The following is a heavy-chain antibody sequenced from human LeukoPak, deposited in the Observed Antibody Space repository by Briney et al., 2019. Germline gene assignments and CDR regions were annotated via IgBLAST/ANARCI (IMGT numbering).Heavy chain of an antibody. J-gene: IGHJ4*02. CDR2: ISYDGRNK. Sequence: GGSLRLSCAASGFTFNNYGMHWVRQAPGKGLEWVAVISYDGRNKHYPDSVKGRFTISRDISTDTLWLQMDSLRTEDTAVYYCAKVSYYYDSSGYYDYWGQGTLVTVSS. CDR3: AKVSYYYDSSGYYDY. D-gene: IGHD3-22*01. CDR1: GFTFNNYG. V-gene: IGHV3-30*18.